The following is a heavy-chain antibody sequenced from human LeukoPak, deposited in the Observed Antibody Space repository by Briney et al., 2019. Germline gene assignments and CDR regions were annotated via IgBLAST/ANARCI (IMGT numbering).Heavy chain of an antibody. CDR1: GFTFSNSA. D-gene: IGHD3-9*01. V-gene: IGHV3-21*01. J-gene: IGHJ4*02. Sequence: GGSLRFSCAASGFTFSNSAMNWVRQVPGKGLEWVSSIDYDSSHIYYAASVTGRFTISRDNARNSVYLQMNSLRVEDTAVYYCARDPLRYLRVGHYDYWGQGTLVAVSS. CDR2: IDYDSSHI. CDR3: ARDPLRYLRVGHYDY.